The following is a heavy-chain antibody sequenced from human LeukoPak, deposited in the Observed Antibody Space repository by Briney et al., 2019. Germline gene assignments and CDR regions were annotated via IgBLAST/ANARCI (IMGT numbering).Heavy chain of an antibody. CDR2: IYYSGST. V-gene: IGHV4-61*01. Sequence: YPSETLSLTCTVSGGSVSSGSYYWSWIRQPPGKGLEWIGYIYYSGSTNYNPSLKSRVTISVDTSKNQFSLKLSSVTAADTAVYYCARDWVSGWDAGFDYWGQGTLVTVSS. D-gene: IGHD6-19*01. J-gene: IGHJ4*02. CDR3: ARDWVSGWDAGFDY. CDR1: GGSVSSGSYY.